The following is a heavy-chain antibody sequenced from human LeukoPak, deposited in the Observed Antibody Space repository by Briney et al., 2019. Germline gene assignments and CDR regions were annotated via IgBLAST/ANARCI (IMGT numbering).Heavy chain of an antibody. J-gene: IGHJ6*03. Sequence: GGSLRLSCAASGFTFDDYGMSWVRQAPGKGLEWVAFIRSDGSNTYYADSVKGRFTISRDNAKNSLYLQMNSLRAEDTALYYCARDAHRYYYYYMDVWGKGTTVTVSS. CDR2: IRSDGSNT. CDR3: ARDAHRYYYYYMDV. V-gene: IGHV3-30*02. CDR1: GFTFDDYG.